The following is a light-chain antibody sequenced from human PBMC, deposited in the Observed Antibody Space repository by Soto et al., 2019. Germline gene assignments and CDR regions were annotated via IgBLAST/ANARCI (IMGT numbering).Light chain of an antibody. CDR1: QSISSW. Sequence: DIQMTQYPSSLSASVGDRVTITCRASQSISSWLAWYQQKPGKAPELLIYAASTLQSGVPSRFSGSGSGTDFTLTIRSLQPEDFATYYCQQSYTAPLTFGGGTKVDNK. CDR2: AAS. V-gene: IGKV1-39*01. J-gene: IGKJ4*01. CDR3: QQSYTAPLT.